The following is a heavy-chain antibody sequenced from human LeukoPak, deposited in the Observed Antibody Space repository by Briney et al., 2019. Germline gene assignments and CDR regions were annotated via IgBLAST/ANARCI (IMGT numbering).Heavy chain of an antibody. Sequence: GGSLRLSCAASGFPFSSYEMHGLRQAPGKGLEWVAHISGSSGNILYSDSVKGRFSVSRDNANNLLYLQMNSLRVEDTAVYYCAREKIPALVFDPWGQGTLVAVSP. CDR2: ISGSSGNI. V-gene: IGHV3-48*03. CDR1: GFPFSSYE. CDR3: AREKIPALVFDP. J-gene: IGHJ5*02. D-gene: IGHD6-13*01.